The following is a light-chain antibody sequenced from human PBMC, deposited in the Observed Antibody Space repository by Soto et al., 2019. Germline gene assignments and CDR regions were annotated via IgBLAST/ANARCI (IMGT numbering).Light chain of an antibody. V-gene: IGKV1-27*01. CDR1: QVIPYL. Sequence: DIQMTQSPSSLSAFVGDSVTMSRRASQVIPYLLAWFQHKPVKAPKLLIFGGSTLHSGVPSRFSGSGSGTDFTLTITNLQPEDVATYYCQKYDMDPPATFGQGTKVDIK. CDR3: QKYDMDPPAT. J-gene: IGKJ1*01. CDR2: GGS.